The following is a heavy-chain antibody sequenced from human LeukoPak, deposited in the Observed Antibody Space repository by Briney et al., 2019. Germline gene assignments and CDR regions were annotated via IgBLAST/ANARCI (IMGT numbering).Heavy chain of an antibody. J-gene: IGHJ5*02. V-gene: IGHV4-39*01. CDR1: GGSISSSSSF. CDR2: IKNGGSP. D-gene: IGHD4-17*01. CDR3: ARRGDYGDYAGPRSRRGNWFDP. Sequence: SETLSLTCTVSGGSISSSSSFWGWIRQPPGKGLEWIGHIKNGGSPNYNPPLKSRVTISLDTSKNQFSLTVSSVTAADTAVYYCARRGDYGDYAGPRSRRGNWFDPWGQGTLVTVSS.